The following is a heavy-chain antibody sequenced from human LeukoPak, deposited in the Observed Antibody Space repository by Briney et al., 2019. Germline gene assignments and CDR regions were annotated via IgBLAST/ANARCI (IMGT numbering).Heavy chain of an antibody. J-gene: IGHJ2*01. CDR3: AREGGGSGLWYYDL. Sequence: GGSLRLSCAASGFTFSSYSVHWVRQAPGKGPEFVSVIGGGGVTTFYADSVKDRFTISRDNSKNTLYLEMGSLRAEDMAVYYCAREGGGSGLWYYDLWGRGTLVTVSS. D-gene: IGHD1-26*01. CDR1: GFTFSSYS. V-gene: IGHV3-64*02. CDR2: IGGGGVTT.